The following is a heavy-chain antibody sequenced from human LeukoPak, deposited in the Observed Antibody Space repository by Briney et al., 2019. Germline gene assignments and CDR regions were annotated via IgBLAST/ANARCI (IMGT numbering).Heavy chain of an antibody. CDR1: AFTFSRYY. V-gene: IGHV3-7*01. CDR3: AKDGDGIEAPFDY. Sequence: GGSLTLSCAASAFTFSRYYMSWVRQAPGKGLEWVACIKPDGSEKYYVDSVKGRFTISRDNPEKSLYLQMHSLRVEDTAVYYCAKDGDGIEAPFDYWGQGTLVTVSS. CDR2: IKPDGSEK. J-gene: IGHJ4*02. D-gene: IGHD5-24*01.